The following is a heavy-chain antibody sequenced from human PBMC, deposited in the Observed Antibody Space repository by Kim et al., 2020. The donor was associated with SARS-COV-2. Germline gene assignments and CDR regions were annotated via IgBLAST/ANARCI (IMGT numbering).Heavy chain of an antibody. V-gene: IGHV3-21*01. J-gene: IGHJ4*02. CDR3: ARDRARIAAEFDY. CDR2: ISSSSSYI. Sequence: GGSLRLSCAASGFTFSSYSMNWVRQAPGKGLEWVSSISSSSSYIYYADSVKGRFTISRDNAKNSLYLQMNSLRAEDTAVYYCARDRARIAAEFDYWGQGTLVTVSS. D-gene: IGHD6-13*01. CDR1: GFTFSSYS.